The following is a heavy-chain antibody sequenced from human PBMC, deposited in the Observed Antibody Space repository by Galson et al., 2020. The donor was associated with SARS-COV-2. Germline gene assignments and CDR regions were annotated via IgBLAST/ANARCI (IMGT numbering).Heavy chain of an antibody. CDR2: MNPNSGNT. J-gene: IGHJ6*02. Sequence: ASVKVSCKASGYTFTSYDINWVRQATGQGLEWMGWMNPNSGNTGYAQKFQGRVTMTRNTSISTAYMELSSLRSEDTAVYYCARGMSMEAFRGYYYYYGMDVWGQGTTVTVSS. V-gene: IGHV1-8*01. CDR1: GYTFTSYD. CDR3: ARGMSMEAFRGYYYYYGMDV. D-gene: IGHD3-3*02.